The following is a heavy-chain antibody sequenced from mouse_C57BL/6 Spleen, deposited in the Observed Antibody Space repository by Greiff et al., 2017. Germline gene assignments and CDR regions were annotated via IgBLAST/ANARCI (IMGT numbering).Heavy chain of an antibody. J-gene: IGHJ2*01. V-gene: IGHV1-4*01. Sequence: VQLQQSGAELARPGASVKMSRKASGYTFTSYTMHWVKQRPGQGLEWIGYINPGSCYTKYKQKFKDKATLTADKSSSTAYMQLSSLTSEDSAVYYCARLYDYYFDYWGQGTTLTVSS. CDR1: GYTFTSYT. D-gene: IGHD2-4*01. CDR2: INPGSCYT. CDR3: ARLYDYYFDY.